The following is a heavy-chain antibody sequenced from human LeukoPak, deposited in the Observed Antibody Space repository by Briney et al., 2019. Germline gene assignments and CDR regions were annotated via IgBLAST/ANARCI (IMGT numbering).Heavy chain of an antibody. CDR1: GFTFDDYA. V-gene: IGHV3-9*01. Sequence: PGRSLRLSCAASGFTFDDYAMHWVRQAPGKGLEWVSGISWNSGSIGYADSVKGRFTISRDNAKNSLYLQMNSLRAEDTALYYCAKDSRGTITRGYFDYWGQGTLATVSS. CDR2: ISWNSGSI. J-gene: IGHJ4*02. D-gene: IGHD3-9*01. CDR3: AKDSRGTITRGYFDY.